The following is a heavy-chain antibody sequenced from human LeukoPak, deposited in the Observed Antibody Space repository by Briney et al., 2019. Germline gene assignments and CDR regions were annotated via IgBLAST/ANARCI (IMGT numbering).Heavy chain of an antibody. CDR2: IYDSGCT. D-gene: IGHD5-12*01. CDR3: ARGGSGYDSFYYYGMDV. Sequence: SETLSLTCTVSGGSISSYYWSWIRQPPGKGLEWIGYIYDSGCTNYNPSLKSRVTISVDTSKNQFSLKLSSVTAADTAVYYCARGGSGYDSFYYYGMDVWGQGTTVTVSS. J-gene: IGHJ6*02. CDR1: GGSISSYY. V-gene: IGHV4-59*01.